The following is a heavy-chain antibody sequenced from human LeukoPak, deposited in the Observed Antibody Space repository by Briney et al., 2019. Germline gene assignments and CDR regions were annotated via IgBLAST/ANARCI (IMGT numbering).Heavy chain of an antibody. CDR2: ITGSGSST. J-gene: IGHJ5*02. Sequence: SGGSLRLSCAASGFTFSSHAMSWVRQAPGKGLEWVSAITGSGSSTYYADSVKGRFTISRDNSRNSLYLQMNSLRTEDTALYYCTKERSLDYGNGFDPWGQGTLVTVSS. D-gene: IGHD3-16*01. CDR1: GFTFSSHA. V-gene: IGHV3-23*01. CDR3: TKERSLDYGNGFDP.